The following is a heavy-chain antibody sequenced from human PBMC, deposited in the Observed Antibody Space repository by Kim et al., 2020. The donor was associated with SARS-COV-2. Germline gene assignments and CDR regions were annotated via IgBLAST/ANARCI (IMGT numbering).Heavy chain of an antibody. CDR1: GFTFSIYC. V-gene: IGHV3-33*01. Sequence: GGSLRLSCAASGFTFSIYCMHWVRQAPGKGLEWVAVIWYDGSNKYYADSVKGRFTISRDNSKNTLYLQMNSLRAEDTAVYYCARDGGYSGFGYFQNWGQGTLVTVSS. CDR3: ARDGGYSGFGYFQN. D-gene: IGHD5-12*01. CDR2: IWYDGSNK. J-gene: IGHJ1*01.